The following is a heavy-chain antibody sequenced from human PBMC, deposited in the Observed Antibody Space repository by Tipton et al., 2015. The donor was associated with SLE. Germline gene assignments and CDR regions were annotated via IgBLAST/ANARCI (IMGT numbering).Heavy chain of an antibody. J-gene: IGHJ4*02. CDR3: ARHDYDTYYFDH. Sequence: TLSLTCAVSGASISSNTYYWGWIRQPPGKGLEWIGSICYSGDTYYSPSLKSRVTISIDTSKNQFSLKLSSVTAADTALYYCARHDYDTYYFDHWGQGSLVTVSS. V-gene: IGHV4-39*01. D-gene: IGHD3-16*01. CDR1: GASISSNTYY. CDR2: ICYSGDT.